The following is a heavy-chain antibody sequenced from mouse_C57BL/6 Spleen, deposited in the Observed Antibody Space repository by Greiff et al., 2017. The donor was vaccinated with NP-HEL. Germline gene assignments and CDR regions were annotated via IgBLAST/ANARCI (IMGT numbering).Heavy chain of an antibody. D-gene: IGHD1-1*01. V-gene: IGHV1-9*01. CDR2: ILPGSGSS. J-gene: IGHJ1*03. CDR1: GYTFTGYW. CDR3: ARSIYGSSYEDWYFDV. Sequence: QVQLQQSGAELMKPGASVKLSCKATGYTFTGYWIEWVKQRPGHGLEWIGEILPGSGSSNYNEKSKGMATFTAATSSNTAYMQLSRLTTEDSAIYYCARSIYGSSYEDWYFDVWGTGTTVTVSS.